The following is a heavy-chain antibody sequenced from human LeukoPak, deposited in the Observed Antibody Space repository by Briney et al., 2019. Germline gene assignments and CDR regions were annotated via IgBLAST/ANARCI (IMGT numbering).Heavy chain of an antibody. CDR1: GGSISSYY. V-gene: IGHV4-59*01. J-gene: IGHJ4*02. CDR3: ARVKLEYSSSFDY. Sequence: PSETLSLTCTVSGGSISSYYWSWIRQPPGKGLEWIGYIYYSGSTNYNPSLKSRVTISVDTSKNQFSLKLSSVTAADTAVYYCARVKLEYSSSFDYWGQGTLVTVSS. CDR2: IYYSGST. D-gene: IGHD6-6*01.